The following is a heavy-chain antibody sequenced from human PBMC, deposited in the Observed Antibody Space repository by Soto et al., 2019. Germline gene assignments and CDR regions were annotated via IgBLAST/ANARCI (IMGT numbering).Heavy chain of an antibody. CDR3: ARVFFETSGYAAY. Sequence: QVHLVQSGAEGKKPGASVKVSCKASGYICSTYTMHWVRQAPGQRLAWMGWINAANGNTKYSQNFQGRVTISRDTAASRADLELGSLRSEDTAVYYCARVFFETSGYAAYWGQGTLVIVSS. D-gene: IGHD3-22*01. CDR1: GYICSTYT. CDR2: INAANGNT. V-gene: IGHV1-3*01. J-gene: IGHJ4*02.